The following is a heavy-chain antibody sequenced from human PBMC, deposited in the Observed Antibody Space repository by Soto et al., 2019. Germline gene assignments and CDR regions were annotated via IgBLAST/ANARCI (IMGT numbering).Heavy chain of an antibody. CDR2: ISYDGSNK. CDR1: GFTFSSYA. V-gene: IGHV3-30-3*01. J-gene: IGHJ6*02. D-gene: IGHD6-19*01. CDR3: ARDPIAVVYCGMDV. Sequence: PGGSLRLSCAASGFTFSSYAMHWVRQAPGKGLEWVAVISYDGSNKYYADSVKGRFTISRDNSKNTLYLQMNSLRAEDTAVYYCARDPIAVVYCGMDVWGQGTTVTVSS.